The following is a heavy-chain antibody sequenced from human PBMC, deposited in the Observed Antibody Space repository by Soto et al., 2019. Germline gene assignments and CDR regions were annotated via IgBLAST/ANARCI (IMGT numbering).Heavy chain of an antibody. Sequence: ASVKVSCKSSGYPFNTYYLHWVRQAPGQGLEWMGMIHPSGGGSTYAQKFLGRVTMTMDSSTSTVFMELTSLRSDDTAVYYCARESSSSCHDYWGQGILVTVSS. CDR3: ARESSSSCHDY. D-gene: IGHD6-13*01. V-gene: IGHV1-46*02. CDR2: IHPSGGGS. J-gene: IGHJ4*02. CDR1: GYPFNTYY.